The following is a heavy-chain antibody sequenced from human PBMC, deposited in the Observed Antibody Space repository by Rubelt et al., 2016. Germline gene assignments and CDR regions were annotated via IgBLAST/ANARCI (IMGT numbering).Heavy chain of an antibody. D-gene: IGHD2-2*01. CDR3: ASDRVG. J-gene: IGHJ4*02. CDR2: ITSGSDII. V-gene: IGHV3-48*04. CDR1: GFSFSDYS. Sequence: EVQLVESGGGLVQPGGSLRLSCAASGFSFSDYSMNWVRQAPGKGLEWLSYITSGSDIIHYAASVKGRLTISRDNAKKSLYRPMNSLRVEETAVYYWASDRVGWGQGTLVTVSS.